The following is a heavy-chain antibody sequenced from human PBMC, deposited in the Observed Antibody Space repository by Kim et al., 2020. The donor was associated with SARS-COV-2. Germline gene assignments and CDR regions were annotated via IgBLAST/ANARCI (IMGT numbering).Heavy chain of an antibody. J-gene: IGHJ4*02. V-gene: IGHV5-51*01. D-gene: IGHD1-7*01. CDR2: IYPGDSDT. Sequence: GESLKISCKGSGYSFTSYWIGWVRQMPGKGLEWMGIIYPGDSDTRYSPSFQGQVTISADKSISTAYLQWSSLKASDTAMYYCARQGRDWSYGIRRPIDYWGQGTLVTVSS. CDR1: GYSFTSYW. CDR3: ARQGRDWSYGIRRPIDY.